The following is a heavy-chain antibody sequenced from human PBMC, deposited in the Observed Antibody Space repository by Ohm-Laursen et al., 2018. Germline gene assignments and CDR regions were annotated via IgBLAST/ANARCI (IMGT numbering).Heavy chain of an antibody. J-gene: IGHJ3*02. D-gene: IGHD1-14*01. Sequence: TLSLTCTVSGDSISSGGYYWSWIRQQPGKGLEWIGYIYYSGTTYYNPSLKSRVTISLHTSKNQFSLKLNSVTAADTAVYYCARGILINAITPEGLVFDIWGQGTMVTVSS. CDR2: IYYSGTT. CDR1: GDSISSGGYY. V-gene: IGHV4-31*03. CDR3: ARGILINAITPEGLVFDI.